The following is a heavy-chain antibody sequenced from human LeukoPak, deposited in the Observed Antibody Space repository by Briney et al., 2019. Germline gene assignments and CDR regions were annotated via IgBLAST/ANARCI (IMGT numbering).Heavy chain of an antibody. CDR3: ASDKDYALDY. Sequence: GGSPGLSCAASGLTFSSYSMNWVRQAPAKGLEWVSYITSSGDTTYYADSVKGRFTISRDNAKNSLYLQMNSLKDEDTAVYYCASDKDYALDYWGQGTLVTVSS. J-gene: IGHJ4*02. V-gene: IGHV3-48*02. CDR1: GLTFSSYS. D-gene: IGHD3-16*01. CDR2: ITSSGDTT.